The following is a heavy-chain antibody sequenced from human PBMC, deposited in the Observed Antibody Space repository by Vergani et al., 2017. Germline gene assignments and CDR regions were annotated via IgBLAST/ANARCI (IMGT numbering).Heavy chain of an antibody. Sequence: EVQLLESGGGLVQPGGSLRLSCAASGFTFSSYAMSWVRQAPGKGLEWVSAISGSGGSTYYADSVKGRFTISRDNSKNTLYLQMNSLRAEDTAVYYCASAWVNYYGSGSKDCWSQGTLVTVSS. J-gene: IGHJ4*02. CDR1: GFTFSSYA. V-gene: IGHV3-23*01. CDR3: ASAWVNYYGSGSKDC. D-gene: IGHD3-10*01. CDR2: ISGSGGST.